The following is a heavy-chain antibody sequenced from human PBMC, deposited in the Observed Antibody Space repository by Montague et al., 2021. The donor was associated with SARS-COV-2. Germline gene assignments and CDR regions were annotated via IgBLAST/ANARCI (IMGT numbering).Heavy chain of an antibody. D-gene: IGHD7-27*01. V-gene: IGHV4-39*07. J-gene: IGHJ4*02. Sequence: SETLSLTCTVSGGSIGTSSHFWGWVRQPPGKGLEWIGIIYSSGTTSYIPSLKSRLTISSDTSKNQFSLRPASVTAADTAVYYCARFRKAGDVFDYWGQGTPVTVSS. CDR1: GGSIGTSSHF. CDR3: ARFRKAGDVFDY. CDR2: IYSSGTT.